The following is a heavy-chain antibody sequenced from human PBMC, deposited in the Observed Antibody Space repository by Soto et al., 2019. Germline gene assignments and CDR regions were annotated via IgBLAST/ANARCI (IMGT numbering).Heavy chain of an antibody. CDR2: AYYTGTT. CDR1: GGSISSYY. J-gene: IGHJ4*02. V-gene: IGHV4-59*13. D-gene: IGHD3-3*01. Sequence: SETLSLTCTVSGGSISSYYWSWIRQPPGKGLEWVGYAYYTGTTSYNPSLKSRVTISVDTSRNQFSLKLSSVTAADTAVYYCARGPNYDFWSGYLRGWGQGTRVTVSS. CDR3: ARGPNYDFWSGYLRG.